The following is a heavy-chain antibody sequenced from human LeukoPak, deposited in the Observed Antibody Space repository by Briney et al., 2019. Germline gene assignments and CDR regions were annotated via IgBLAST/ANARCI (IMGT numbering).Heavy chain of an antibody. D-gene: IGHD4-17*01. CDR3: AREGDGDSSPDY. CDR1: GFTFSSYS. CDR2: IISSSSTI. V-gene: IGHV3-48*04. J-gene: IGHJ4*02. Sequence: GGSLRLSCAASGFTFSSYSMNWVRQAPGKGLEWVAYIISSSSTIYYADSVKGRFTISRDNAKNSLYLQMNSLRAEDTAVYYCAREGDGDSSPDYWGQGTPVTVSS.